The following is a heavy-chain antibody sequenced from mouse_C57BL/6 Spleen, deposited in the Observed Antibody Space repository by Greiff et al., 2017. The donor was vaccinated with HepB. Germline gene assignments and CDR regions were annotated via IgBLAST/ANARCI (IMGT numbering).Heavy chain of an antibody. J-gene: IGHJ4*01. CDR1: GFSLTSYG. V-gene: IGHV2-2*01. D-gene: IGHD2-1*01. CDR2: IWSGGST. CDR3: ARIGNYFYYAMDY. Sequence: VQLKESGPGLVQPSQSLSITCTVSGFSLTSYGVHWVRQSPGKGLEWLGVIWSGGSTDYNAAFISRLSISKDNSKSQVFFKMNSLQADDTAIYYCARIGNYFYYAMDYWGQGTSVTVSS.